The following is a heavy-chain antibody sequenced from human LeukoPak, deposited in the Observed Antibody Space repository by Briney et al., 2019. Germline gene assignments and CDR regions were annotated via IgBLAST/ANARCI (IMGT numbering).Heavy chain of an antibody. D-gene: IGHD2-15*01. CDR3: ARVRYCSGGSCYGNWCDP. CDR2: ISSSGRSI. Sequence: GGSLRLSCAASGFTFSSYEMNWVRQAPGKGLEWVSYISSSGRSINYADSVRGRFTISRDNGKNSLYLQMNSLRAEDTAVYYCARVRYCSGGSCYGNWCDPWGQGTLVTVSS. V-gene: IGHV3-48*03. CDR1: GFTFSSYE. J-gene: IGHJ5*02.